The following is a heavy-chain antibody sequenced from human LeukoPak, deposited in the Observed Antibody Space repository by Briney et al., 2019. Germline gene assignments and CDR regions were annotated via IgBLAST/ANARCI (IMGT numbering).Heavy chain of an antibody. CDR3: AREESGGYFDY. Sequence: ASVKVSCKASGFTFTNCYMHWVRQAPGQGLEWMGLISPTGSNTNYAQKFRGRVTMTRDTSTTTVYMELSSLRSEDTAVYYCAREESGGYFDYWGQGTLVTVSS. CDR1: GFTFTNCY. CDR2: ISPTGSNT. D-gene: IGHD2-8*02. J-gene: IGHJ4*02. V-gene: IGHV1-46*01.